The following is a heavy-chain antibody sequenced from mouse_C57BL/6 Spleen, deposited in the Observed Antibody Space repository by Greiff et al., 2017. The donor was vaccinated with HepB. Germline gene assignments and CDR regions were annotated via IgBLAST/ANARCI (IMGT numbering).Heavy chain of an antibody. J-gene: IGHJ2*01. V-gene: IGHV5-6*01. CDR1: GFTFSSYG. CDR2: ISSGGSYT. CDR3: ARLDYYDYDGYYFDY. Sequence: EVKLMESGGDLVKPGGSLKLSCAASGFTFSSYGMSWVRQTPDKRLEWVATISSGGSYTYYPDSVKGRFTISRDNAKNTLYLQMSSLKSEDTAMYYCARLDYYDYDGYYFDYWGQGTTLTVSS. D-gene: IGHD2-4*01.